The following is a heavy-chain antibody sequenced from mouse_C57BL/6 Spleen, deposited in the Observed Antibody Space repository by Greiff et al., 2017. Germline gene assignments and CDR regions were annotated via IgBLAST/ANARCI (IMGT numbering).Heavy chain of an antibody. CDR1: GYTFTDYY. J-gene: IGHJ2*01. CDR3: ATSTYDYFFGY. V-gene: IGHV1-19*01. Sequence: EVQLQQSGPVLVKPGASVKMSCKASGYTFTDYYMNWVKQSHGKSLEWIGVINPYNGGTSYNQKFKGKATLTVDKSSSTAYMELNSLTYEDSAVYYCATSTYDYFFGYWGQGTTLTVSS. CDR2: INPYNGGT. D-gene: IGHD2-4*01.